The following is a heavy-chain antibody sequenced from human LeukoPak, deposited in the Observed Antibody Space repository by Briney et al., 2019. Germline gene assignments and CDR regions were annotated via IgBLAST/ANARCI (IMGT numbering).Heavy chain of an antibody. V-gene: IGHV4-59*08. CDR3: ARRRYDSSGSSYYFAY. Sequence: PSETLSLTCTVSGASISSYYWSWIRQPPGKGLEWMGYIYYSGSTTYNPSRKSRVTISVNTSKNQFSLKLSSVTAADTAVYSCARRRYDSSGSSYYFAYRGQGTLVTVSS. CDR2: IYYSGST. CDR1: GASISSYY. J-gene: IGHJ4*02. D-gene: IGHD3-22*01.